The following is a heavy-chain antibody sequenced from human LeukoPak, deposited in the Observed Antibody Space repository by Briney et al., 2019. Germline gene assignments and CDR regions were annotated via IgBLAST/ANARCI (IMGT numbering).Heavy chain of an antibody. V-gene: IGHV4-59*08. D-gene: IGHD1-1*01. CDR1: GGSISSYY. CDR2: IYYSGST. Sequence: SETLSLTCTVSGGSISSYYWSWIRQPPGKGLEWIGYIYYSGSTNYNPSLKSRVTISVDTSKNQFSLKLSSVTAADTAVYYCAGQHWNPYMPPVGWFDLWGQGTLVTVSS. CDR3: AGQHWNPYMPPVGWFDL. J-gene: IGHJ5*02.